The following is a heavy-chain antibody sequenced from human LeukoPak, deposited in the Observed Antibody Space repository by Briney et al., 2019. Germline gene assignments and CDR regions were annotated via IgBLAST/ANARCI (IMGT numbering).Heavy chain of an antibody. Sequence: GGSLRLSCAASGFTFSSYSMNWVRQAPGKGLEWVSYISSSSSSTIYYADSVKGRFTISRDNAKNSLYLQMNSLRDEDTAVYYCARGVKRVVAATAYWGQGTLVTVSS. D-gene: IGHD2-15*01. CDR1: GFTFSSYS. CDR3: ARGVKRVVAATAY. CDR2: ISSSSSSTI. J-gene: IGHJ4*02. V-gene: IGHV3-48*02.